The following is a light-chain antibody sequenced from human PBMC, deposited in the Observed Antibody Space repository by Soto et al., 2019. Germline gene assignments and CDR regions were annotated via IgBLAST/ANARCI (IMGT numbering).Light chain of an antibody. CDR1: QSIDTF. CDR3: LQAASFPRT. J-gene: IGKJ1*01. V-gene: IGKV1-39*01. CDR2: AAS. Sequence: DIQMTQSPSSLSASVGDRVTITCRASQSIDTFLNWYQQRPGKAPKLLIYAASSLQSGVPSTFSGSGSGTDFTLTINGLQPEDFATYYCLQAASFPRTFGQGTKVEFK.